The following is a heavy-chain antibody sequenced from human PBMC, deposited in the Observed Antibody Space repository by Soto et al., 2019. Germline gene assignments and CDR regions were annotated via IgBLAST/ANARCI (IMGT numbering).Heavy chain of an antibody. V-gene: IGHV3-23*01. CDR1: GFTFSSYA. D-gene: IGHD3-10*01. J-gene: IGHJ4*02. Sequence: GGSLRLSCAASGFTFSSYAMSWVRQAPGKGLEWVSAISGSGGSTYYADSVKGRFTISRDNSKNTLYLQMNSLRAEDTAVYYCAKDQSLWSGEIGDIDYWGQGTLVTVSS. CDR3: AKDQSLWSGEIGDIDY. CDR2: ISGSGGST.